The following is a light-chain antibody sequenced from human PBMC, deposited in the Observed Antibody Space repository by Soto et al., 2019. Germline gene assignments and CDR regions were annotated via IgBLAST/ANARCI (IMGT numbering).Light chain of an antibody. V-gene: IGKV1-5*03. CDR3: QQYSKEST. CDR1: QNVSNW. Sequence: DVELTQSPSTLPTSIGDRVTLNCRASQNVSNWLAWYQQKPGKAPKLLIYKASRLESGVPTIFSASGSGTYFNITSNSLQSDDFATYFCQQYSKESTFGQGTKLEIK. J-gene: IGKJ2*01. CDR2: KAS.